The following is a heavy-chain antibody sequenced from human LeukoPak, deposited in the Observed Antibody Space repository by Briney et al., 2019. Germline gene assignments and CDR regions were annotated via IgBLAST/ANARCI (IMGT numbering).Heavy chain of an antibody. D-gene: IGHD5-24*01. V-gene: IGHV1-8*01. J-gene: IGHJ4*02. Sequence: ASVKVSCKASGYTFTSYDINWGGQATGQGLEGMGWMNPNSGNTGYAQKFQGRVTMTRNTSISTAYMQLSTLRSEDTAVYYCARGSKRWLQFPDYWGQGTLVTVSS. CDR3: ARGSKRWLQFPDY. CDR2: MNPNSGNT. CDR1: GYTFTSYD.